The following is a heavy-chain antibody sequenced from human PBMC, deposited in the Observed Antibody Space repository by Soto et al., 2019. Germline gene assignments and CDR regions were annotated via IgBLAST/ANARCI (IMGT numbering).Heavy chain of an antibody. D-gene: IGHD4-17*01. Sequence: SETLSLTCAVYGGSFSGYYWSWIRQPPGKGLEWIGEINHSGSTNYNPSLKSRVTISVDTSKNQFSLKLSSVTAADTAVYYCARGLWRRTVTTNYYYYYMDVWGKGTTVTVSS. J-gene: IGHJ6*03. V-gene: IGHV4-34*01. CDR3: ARGLWRRTVTTNYYYYYMDV. CDR2: INHSGST. CDR1: GGSFSGYY.